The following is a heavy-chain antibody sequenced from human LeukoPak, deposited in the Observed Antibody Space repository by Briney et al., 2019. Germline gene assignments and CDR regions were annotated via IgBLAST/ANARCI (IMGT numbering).Heavy chain of an antibody. CDR3: ARGTGGGFWSGYYPLYYYGMDV. D-gene: IGHD3-3*01. J-gene: IGHJ6*02. CDR2: INPSGGST. V-gene: IGHV1-46*01. Sequence: GASVKVSCKASGYTFTCYYMHWVRQAPGQGLEWMGIINPSGGSTSYAQKFQGRVTMTRDTSTSTVYMELSSLRSEDTAVYYCARGTGGGFWSGYYPLYYYGMDVWGQGTTVTVSS. CDR1: GYTFTCYY.